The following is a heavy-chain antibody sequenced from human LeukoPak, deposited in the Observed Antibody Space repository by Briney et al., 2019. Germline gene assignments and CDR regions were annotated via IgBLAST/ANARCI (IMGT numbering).Heavy chain of an antibody. CDR2: INHSGST. D-gene: IGHD3-10*01. J-gene: IGHJ5*02. Sequence: PSETLSLTCAVYGGSFSGYYWSWIRQPPGKGLEWIGEINHSGSTNYNPSLKSRVTISVDTSKNQFSLKLSSVTAADTAVYYCARVRMVRGAYNWFDPWGQGTLVTVSS. CDR3: ARVRMVRGAYNWFDP. CDR1: GGSFSGYY. V-gene: IGHV4-34*01.